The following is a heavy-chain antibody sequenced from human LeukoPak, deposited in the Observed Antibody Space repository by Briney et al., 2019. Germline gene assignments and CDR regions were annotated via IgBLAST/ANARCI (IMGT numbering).Heavy chain of an antibody. CDR3: ARDLSMFSLDV. CDR2: ISFDGSTY. CDR1: GFTFSIYG. D-gene: IGHD3-10*02. J-gene: IGHJ6*04. V-gene: IGHV3-30*19. Sequence: GGALRLSCVASGFTFSIYGMHSVRQAPGRGRGWVADISFDGSTYYYSHSVKGGFTISREIPQNTLFLQMKTLREEDTAVYYCARDLSMFSLDVRGKGTTVTVSS.